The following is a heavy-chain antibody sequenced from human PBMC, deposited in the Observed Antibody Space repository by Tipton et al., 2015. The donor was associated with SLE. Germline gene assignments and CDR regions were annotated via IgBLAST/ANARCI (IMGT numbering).Heavy chain of an antibody. CDR2: IHSSGST. V-gene: IGHV4-4*07. CDR1: GGSTRNHY. Sequence: TLSLTCTVSGGSTRNHYWGWIRHSAGKGLEWIGRIHSSGSTDYNPALRSRVTMSIDASQNRVSLRLKSVSAADTAVYYCVVCSPSSCAYFDYWGQGRLVTVSS. D-gene: IGHD2-2*01. CDR3: VVCSPSSCAYFDY. J-gene: IGHJ4*02.